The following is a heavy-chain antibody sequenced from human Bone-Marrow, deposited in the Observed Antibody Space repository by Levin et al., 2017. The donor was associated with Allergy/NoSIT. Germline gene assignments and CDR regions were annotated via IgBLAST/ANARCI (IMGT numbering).Heavy chain of an antibody. CDR3: ATTLSYYDFWSGYYLFDY. V-gene: IGHV3-21*01. D-gene: IGHD3-3*01. Sequence: LSLTCAASGFTFSSYSMNWVRQAPGKGLEWVSSISSSSSYIYYADSVKGRFTISRDNAKNSLYLQMNSLRAEDTAVYYCATTLSYYDFWSGYYLFDYWGQGTLVTVSS. CDR2: ISSSSSYI. CDR1: GFTFSSYS. J-gene: IGHJ4*02.